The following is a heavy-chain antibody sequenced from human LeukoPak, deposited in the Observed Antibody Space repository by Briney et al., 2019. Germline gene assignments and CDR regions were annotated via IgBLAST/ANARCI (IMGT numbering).Heavy chain of an antibody. CDR1: GFTFSDYY. D-gene: IGHD3-3*01. Sequence: GRSLRLSCAAPGFTFSDYYMSWIRQAPGKGLEWVSYISSSGSTIYYADSVKGRFTISRDNAKNSLYLQMNSLRAEDTAVYYCARAGIRFLEWLLDYWGQGTLVTVSS. J-gene: IGHJ4*02. CDR2: ISSSGSTI. CDR3: ARAGIRFLEWLLDY. V-gene: IGHV3-11*01.